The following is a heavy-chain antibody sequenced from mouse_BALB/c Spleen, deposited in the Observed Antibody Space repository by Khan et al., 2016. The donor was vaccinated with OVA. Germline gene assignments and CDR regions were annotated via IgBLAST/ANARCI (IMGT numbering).Heavy chain of an antibody. J-gene: IGHJ2*01. CDR2: IIPSTGYT. CDR1: GYTFTNYC. V-gene: IGHV1-7*01. CDR3: ERRGRRWNFDY. D-gene: IGHD1-1*01. Sequence: QVQLQQSGAELAKPGASVKMSCKASGYTFTNYCILWVKQRPGQGLEWIGYIIPSTGYTEYNQNFKDKATLTPDKSSSTAYMQLSSLTSEDSAVXYCERRGRRWNFDYWGQGTTLTVSS.